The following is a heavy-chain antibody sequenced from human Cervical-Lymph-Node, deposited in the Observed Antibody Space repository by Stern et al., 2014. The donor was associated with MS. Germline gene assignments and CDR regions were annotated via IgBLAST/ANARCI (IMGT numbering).Heavy chain of an antibody. V-gene: IGHV5-51*01. CDR2: IYPEDSDT. J-gene: IGHJ3*02. Sequence: EDQLVESGAEVKKPGESLKISCKTSGYSFSNFWIGWVRQKPGKGLEWMGNIYPEDSDTTYSPSFQGQVTISADESISTACLQWRSLKASDTAMYYCVRRRDSDSYDTFDIWGQGTMLIVSS. CDR3: VRRRDSDSYDTFDI. D-gene: IGHD3-22*01. CDR1: GYSFSNFW.